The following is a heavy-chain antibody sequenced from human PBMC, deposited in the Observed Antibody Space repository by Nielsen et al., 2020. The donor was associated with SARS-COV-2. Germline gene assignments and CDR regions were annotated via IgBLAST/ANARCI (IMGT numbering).Heavy chain of an antibody. CDR2: ISYDGSNK. J-gene: IGHJ6*04. D-gene: IGHD4-17*01. CDR3: AKERRTTSILIYYYYGMDV. Sequence: GESLKISCAASGFTFSSYGMHWVRQAPGKGLEWVAVISYDGSNKYYADSVKGRFTISRDNSKNTLYLQMNSLRAEDTAVYYCAKERRTTSILIYYYYGMDVWGKGTTVTVSS. CDR1: GFTFSSYG. V-gene: IGHV3-30*18.